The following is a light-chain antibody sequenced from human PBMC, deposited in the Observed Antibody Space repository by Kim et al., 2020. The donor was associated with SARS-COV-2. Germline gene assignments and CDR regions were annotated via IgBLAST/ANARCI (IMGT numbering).Light chain of an antibody. CDR3: QQTSIPPLT. J-gene: IGKJ3*01. V-gene: IGKV1-39*01. Sequence: DIQMTQSPSSLSASVGDRVTITCRTSQNINSHLNWYHQKPGRAPKLLIYAASTLQGGVPSRFSGSGSETDFTLTISSLQPEDFATYFCQQTSIPPLTFGAGTKVDIK. CDR1: QNINSH. CDR2: AAS.